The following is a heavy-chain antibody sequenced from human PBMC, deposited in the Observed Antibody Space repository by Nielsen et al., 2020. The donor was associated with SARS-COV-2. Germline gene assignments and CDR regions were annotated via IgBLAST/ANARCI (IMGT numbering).Heavy chain of an antibody. CDR1: CGSLSGSY. CDR2: IHHTGGI. V-gene: IGHV4-34*01. D-gene: IGHD2-2*01. Sequence: SETLSLTSAVYCGSLSGSYWSWIRQSPGKGLEWIGEIHHTGGINFNPSLKSRVTISVDTSKNQFSLKLSSVTAADTAVYYCARVKRYCSSTSCYLGYYYYMDVWGKGTTVTVSS. CDR3: ARVKRYCSSTSCYLGYYYYMDV. J-gene: IGHJ6*03.